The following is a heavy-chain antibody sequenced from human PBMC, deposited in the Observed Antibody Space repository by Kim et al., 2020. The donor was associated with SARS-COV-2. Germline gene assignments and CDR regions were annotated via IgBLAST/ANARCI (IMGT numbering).Heavy chain of an antibody. CDR2: INHSGST. CDR1: GGSFSGYY. CDR3: ARARGGRDGYRGRGLYYFDY. D-gene: IGHD3-16*01. J-gene: IGHJ4*02. V-gene: IGHV4-34*01. Sequence: SETLSLTCAVYGGSFSGYYWSWIRQPPGKGLEWIGEINHSGSTNYNPSLKSRVTISVDTSKNQFSLKLSSVTAADTAVYYCARARGGRDGYRGRGLYYFDYWGQGTLVTVSS.